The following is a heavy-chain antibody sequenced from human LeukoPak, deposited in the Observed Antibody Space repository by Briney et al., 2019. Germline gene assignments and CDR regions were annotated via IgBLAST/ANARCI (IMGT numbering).Heavy chain of an antibody. J-gene: IGHJ6*03. V-gene: IGHV4-30-4*01. CDR1: GGSISSGDYY. Sequence: PSETLSLTCTVSGGSISSGDYYWSWIRQPPGKGLEWIGYIYYSGSIYYNPSHKSRVTMSVDTSKNQFSLKLSSVTATDTAVYYCARIYSSSSDYYYMDVWGKGTTVTVSS. CDR2: IYYSGSI. D-gene: IGHD6-6*01. CDR3: ARIYSSSSDYYYMDV.